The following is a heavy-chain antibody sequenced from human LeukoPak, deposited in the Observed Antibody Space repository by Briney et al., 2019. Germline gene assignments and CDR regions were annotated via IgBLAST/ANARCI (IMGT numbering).Heavy chain of an antibody. CDR1: GFTFSSYG. Sequence: PGGSLRLSCAASGFTFSSYGMNWVRQAPGKGLEWVSSISGSSTYIYYADSVKGRFTISRDNDKISLYLQMNSLRAEDTAVYYCARDHCTNGVCYTDYFDYWGRGTLVTVSS. D-gene: IGHD2-8*01. CDR2: ISGSSTYI. J-gene: IGHJ4*02. CDR3: ARDHCTNGVCYTDYFDY. V-gene: IGHV3-21*01.